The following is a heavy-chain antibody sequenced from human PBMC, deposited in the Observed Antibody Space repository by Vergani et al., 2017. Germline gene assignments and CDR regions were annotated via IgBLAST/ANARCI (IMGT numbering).Heavy chain of an antibody. CDR3: AKNFRAARPRGAFDI. CDR2: ISSSGSTI. Sequence: EVQLLESGGGLVQPGGSLRLSCAASGFTFSSYEMNWVRQAPGKGLEWVSYISSSGSTIYYADSVKGRFTISRDNAKNSLYLQMNSLRVEDTAVYYCAKNFRAARPRGAFDIWGQGTMVTVSS. J-gene: IGHJ3*02. D-gene: IGHD3-10*01. V-gene: IGHV3-48*03. CDR1: GFTFSSYE.